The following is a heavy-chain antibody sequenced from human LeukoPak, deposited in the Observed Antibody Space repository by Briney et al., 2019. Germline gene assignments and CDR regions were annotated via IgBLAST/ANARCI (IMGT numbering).Heavy chain of an antibody. D-gene: IGHD4-17*01. J-gene: IGHJ4*02. V-gene: IGHV3-74*01. Sequence: QPGGSLRLSCAASGFTFSSYWMHWVRQAPGKGLVWVSRINSDGSSTSYADSVKGRFTISRDNAKNTLYLQMNSLRAEDTAVYYCAREAYDYGDYFPDYWGQGTLVTVSS. CDR1: GFTFSSYW. CDR3: AREAYDYGDYFPDY. CDR2: INSDGSST.